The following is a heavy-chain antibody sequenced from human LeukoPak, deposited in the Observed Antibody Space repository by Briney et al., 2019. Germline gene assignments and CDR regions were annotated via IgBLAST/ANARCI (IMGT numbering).Heavy chain of an antibody. CDR1: GFTFSSYG. J-gene: IGHJ4*02. D-gene: IGHD3-3*01. Sequence: GGSLRLSCAASGFTFSSYGMHWVRQAPGKGLEWVAVISYDGSNKYYADSVKGRFTISRDNSKNTLYLQMNSLRAEDTAVYYCAKDRSGFYDFWSGYYVPPFDYWGQGTLVTVSS. CDR3: AKDRSGFYDFWSGYYVPPFDY. CDR2: ISYDGSNK. V-gene: IGHV3-30*18.